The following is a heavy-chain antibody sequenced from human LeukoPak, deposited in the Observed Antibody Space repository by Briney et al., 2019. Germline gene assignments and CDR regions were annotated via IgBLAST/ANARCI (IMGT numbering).Heavy chain of an antibody. D-gene: IGHD6-13*01. V-gene: IGHV3-23*01. J-gene: IGHJ4*02. CDR1: GFTFSSYA. CDR2: IRATAGTT. CDR3: TKGGYTTYFDY. Sequence: GRSLRLSCAASGFTFSSYAMTWVRQAPGKGLEWVSTIRATAGTTYYEDSVKGRFTISRDNSKNTQWLQMNSLRVEDTAVYYCTKGGYTTYFDYWGQGTLDTVSS.